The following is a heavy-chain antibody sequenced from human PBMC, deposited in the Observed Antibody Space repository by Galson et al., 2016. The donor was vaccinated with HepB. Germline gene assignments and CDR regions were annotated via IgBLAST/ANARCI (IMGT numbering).Heavy chain of an antibody. CDR3: GRGASYLDF. Sequence: ETLSLTCTVSGGSISSYYWGWIRQPPGKGLEWIGFIYYIGSTNYNSTLKSRVTISVDTSKNQFSLELTSVTAADTAVYYCGRGASYLDFWGQGKLVTVSS. V-gene: IGHV4-59*01. CDR2: IYYIGST. CDR1: GGSISSYY. J-gene: IGHJ4*02.